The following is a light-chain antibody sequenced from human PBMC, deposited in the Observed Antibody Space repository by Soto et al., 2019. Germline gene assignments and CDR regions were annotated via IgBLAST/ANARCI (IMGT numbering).Light chain of an antibody. Sequence: EIQMTQSPSTLSASVGDRVTITCRASQSISSWLAWYQQKPGKAPKLLIYDASNLESGVPSRFSGSGSGTEFTLTISSLQPDDFATYYCQQYNSYPITFGQGTRLEIK. CDR1: QSISSW. J-gene: IGKJ5*01. CDR2: DAS. CDR3: QQYNSYPIT. V-gene: IGKV1-5*01.